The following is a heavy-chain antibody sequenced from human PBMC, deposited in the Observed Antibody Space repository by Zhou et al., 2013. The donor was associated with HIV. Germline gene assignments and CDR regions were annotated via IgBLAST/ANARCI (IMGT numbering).Heavy chain of an antibody. CDR2: IIPIFGTA. CDR3: ARDLEVTASPIYYYYYGMDV. CDR1: GGTFSSYA. Sequence: QVQLVQSGAEVKKPGSSVKVSCKASGGTFSSYAISWVRQAPGQGLEWMGRIIPIFGTANYAQKFQGRVTITADKSTSTAYMELSSLRSEDTAVYYCARDLEVTASPIYYYYYGMDVWGQGTTVTVSS. D-gene: IGHD2-21*02. V-gene: IGHV1-69*14. J-gene: IGHJ6*02.